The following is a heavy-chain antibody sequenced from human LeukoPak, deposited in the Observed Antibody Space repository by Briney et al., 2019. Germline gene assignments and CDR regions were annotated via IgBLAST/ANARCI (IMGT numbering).Heavy chain of an antibody. D-gene: IGHD6-13*01. CDR1: GGSISSSSYY. Sequence: SETLSLTCTVSGGSISSSSYYWGWIRQPPGKGLEWIGSIYYSGSTYYNPSLKSRVTISVDTSKNQFSLKLSSVTAADTAVYYCARKWDDSSSWYYFDYWGQGTLVTVSS. CDR3: ARKWDDSSSWYYFDY. J-gene: IGHJ4*02. CDR2: IYYSGST. V-gene: IGHV4-39*01.